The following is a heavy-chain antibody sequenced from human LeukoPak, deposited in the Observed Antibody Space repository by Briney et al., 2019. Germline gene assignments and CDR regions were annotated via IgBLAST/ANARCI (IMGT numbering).Heavy chain of an antibody. Sequence: SETLSLTCTVSGGSISSSSYYWGWIRQPPGKGLEWIGSIYYSGSTYYNPSLKSRVTISVDTSKNQFSLKLSSVTAADTAVYYCARAPRWYYFDYWGQGTLVTVSS. D-gene: IGHD2-15*01. CDR3: ARAPRWYYFDY. J-gene: IGHJ4*02. CDR1: GGSISSSSYY. CDR2: IYYSGST. V-gene: IGHV4-39*01.